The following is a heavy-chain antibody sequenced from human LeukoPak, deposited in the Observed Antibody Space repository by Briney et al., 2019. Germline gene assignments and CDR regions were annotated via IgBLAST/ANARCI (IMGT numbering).Heavy chain of an antibody. V-gene: IGHV3-30*02. J-gene: IGHJ6*03. Sequence: GGSLRLSCVASGFTYSHNGMHWVRQAPGKGLEWVAFIQYDGNTIFYADSVKGRFTISRDNSKNTLYLQMNSLRAEDTAVYYCAKEELRRITMWGYMDVWGKGTTVTISS. CDR1: GFTYSHNG. D-gene: IGHD3-10*02. CDR2: IQYDGNTI. CDR3: AKEELRRITMWGYMDV.